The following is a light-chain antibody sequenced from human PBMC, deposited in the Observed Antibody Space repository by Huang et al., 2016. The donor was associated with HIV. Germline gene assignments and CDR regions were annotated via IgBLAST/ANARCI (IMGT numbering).Light chain of an antibody. V-gene: IGKV1-9*01. J-gene: IGKJ4*01. CDR3: QQFSSYPLT. CDR1: QGIPNY. Sequence: IQLTQSPSSLSIYVGDKVTITCRASQGIPNYVAWYQQKAGKAPKLLIYAASTLQSGVPSRFSGSGSGADFTLSIANVQPEDSATYYCQQFSSYPLTFGGGTKVEIK. CDR2: AAS.